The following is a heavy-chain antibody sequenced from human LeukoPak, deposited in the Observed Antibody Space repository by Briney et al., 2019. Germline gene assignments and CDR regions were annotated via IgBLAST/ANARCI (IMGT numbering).Heavy chain of an antibody. Sequence: SETLSLTCTVSGGSISSYYWSWIRQPAGKGLEWIGRIYPSGSTNYNPSLKSRVTISVDKSKNQFSLKLSSVTAADTAVYYCARDVGADVWGMFYFDYWGQGTLVTVSS. J-gene: IGHJ4*02. CDR3: ARDVGADVWGMFYFDY. CDR1: GGSISSYY. V-gene: IGHV4-4*07. CDR2: IYPSGST. D-gene: IGHD3-16*01.